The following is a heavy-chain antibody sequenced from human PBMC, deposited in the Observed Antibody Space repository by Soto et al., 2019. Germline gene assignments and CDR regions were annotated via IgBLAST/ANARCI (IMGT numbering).Heavy chain of an antibody. Sequence: VQLLESGGGLIQPWGSLRLSCGASGFPFSTHSLSWVRQAPGKGLEGGSVISGRGTTTHYADSVKGRFTISRDNSRNKLYLKLNSLRAEYPAVYYCARDSPYCGGDCNSLADYWGQGTLVTVSS. CDR2: ISGRGTTT. J-gene: IGHJ4*02. D-gene: IGHD2-21*02. CDR1: GFPFSTHS. CDR3: ARDSPYCGGDCNSLADY. V-gene: IGHV3-23*01.